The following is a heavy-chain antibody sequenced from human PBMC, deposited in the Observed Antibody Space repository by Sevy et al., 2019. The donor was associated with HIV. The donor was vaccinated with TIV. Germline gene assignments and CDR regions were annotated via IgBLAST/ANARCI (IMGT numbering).Heavy chain of an antibody. CDR1: GDSINSNDYY. V-gene: IGHV4-39*01. J-gene: IGHJ4*02. D-gene: IGHD3-9*01. CDR2: IYYSGST. Sequence: SESLSLTCGVSGDSINSNDYYWGWIRQPPGKGLEWIGTIYYSGSTYYNPSLKSRFTISVDTSKNQFSRKLTSVTAADTALYYCARHLPLAYYEIVTADSRPFDNWGQGTLVTVSS. CDR3: ARHLPLAYYEIVTADSRPFDN.